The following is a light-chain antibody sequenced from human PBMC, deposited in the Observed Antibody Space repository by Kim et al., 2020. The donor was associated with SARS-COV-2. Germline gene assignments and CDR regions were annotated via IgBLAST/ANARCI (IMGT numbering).Light chain of an antibody. J-gene: IGLJ3*02. Sequence: GQSITIFCSGTSSDVGDYDFVSWYQQYSGKAPKLMIYDVSKRPSGVSNRFSGSKSGNTASLTISGLQAEDEADYYCSSYTSSNSWVFGGGTHLTVL. CDR2: DVS. V-gene: IGLV2-14*04. CDR3: SSYTSSNSWV. CDR1: SSDVGDYDF.